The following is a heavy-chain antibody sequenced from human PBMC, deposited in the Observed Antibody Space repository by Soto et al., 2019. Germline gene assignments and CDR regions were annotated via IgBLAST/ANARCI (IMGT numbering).Heavy chain of an antibody. D-gene: IGHD6-13*01. CDR1: GYTFNNYG. J-gene: IGHJ4*01. CDR2: ISAYNGNT. V-gene: IGHV1-18*01. CDR3: ARDRKYNSTWQRLPDF. Sequence: EASVKVSCKASGYTFNNYGISWVRQAPGQGLEWMGWISAYNGNTNYAQKVQGSVTMTTDTFTSTAYMELRSLRSDDTAVYYCARDRKYNSTWQRLPDFWG.